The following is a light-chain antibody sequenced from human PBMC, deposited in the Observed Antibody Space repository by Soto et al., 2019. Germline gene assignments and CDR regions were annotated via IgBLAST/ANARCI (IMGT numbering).Light chain of an antibody. Sequence: IGLTHSPSTLYLSTFYKATLSFLSIQSVGSTFLAWYQQKPGQAPRLLIYDASVRATGIHARFSGSGSGTDFTLTISRLQPEDIAMYYCQQSSNGPPWRFGRGTKVEIK. CDR1: QSVGSTF. CDR2: DAS. J-gene: IGKJ4*02. V-gene: IGKV3D-20*02. CDR3: QQSSNGPPWR.